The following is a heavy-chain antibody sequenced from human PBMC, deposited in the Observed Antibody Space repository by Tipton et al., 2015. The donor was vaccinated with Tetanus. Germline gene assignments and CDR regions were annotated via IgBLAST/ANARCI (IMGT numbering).Heavy chain of an antibody. Sequence: TLSLTCTVSGGSISSYYWSWVRQPPGKGLEWIGYIDYSGSTNYSPSLKSRVTISIDTSKKQFSLNLSSVTAADTAVYYCAKLFGSGTYYNYFDYWGQGTLVTVSS. D-gene: IGHD3-10*01. CDR2: IDYSGST. CDR1: GGSISSYY. CDR3: AKLFGSGTYYNYFDY. J-gene: IGHJ4*02. V-gene: IGHV4-59*01.